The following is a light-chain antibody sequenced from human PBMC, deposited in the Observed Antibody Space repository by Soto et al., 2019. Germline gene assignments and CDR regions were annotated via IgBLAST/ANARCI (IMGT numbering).Light chain of an antibody. CDR3: QKYNSGLIT. CDR2: GAY. CDR1: QSISNW. J-gene: IGKJ5*01. V-gene: IGKV1-27*01. Sequence: DIQMTQSPSTLSASLGDRVSITCRASQSISNWLAWYQQKPGKAPKLLIYGAYTLQSGVPSRFSGSGSGTDFTLTISSLQPEDVAIYYCQKYNSGLITFGQGTRLEI.